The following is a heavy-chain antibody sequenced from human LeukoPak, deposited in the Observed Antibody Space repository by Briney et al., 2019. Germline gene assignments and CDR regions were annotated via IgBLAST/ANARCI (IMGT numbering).Heavy chain of an antibody. CDR3: ARTYRYGYSYEYYFDY. Sequence: SGPTLVNPTQTLTLTCTFSGFSLSTSGMCVSWIRQPPGKALEWLARIDWDDDNYYSTSLKTRLTISKDTSKNQVVLTMTNMDSEDTATYFCARTYRYGYSYEYYFDYWGQGTLVTASS. D-gene: IGHD5-18*01. V-gene: IGHV2-70*11. J-gene: IGHJ4*02. CDR2: IDWDDDN. CDR1: GFSLSTSGMC.